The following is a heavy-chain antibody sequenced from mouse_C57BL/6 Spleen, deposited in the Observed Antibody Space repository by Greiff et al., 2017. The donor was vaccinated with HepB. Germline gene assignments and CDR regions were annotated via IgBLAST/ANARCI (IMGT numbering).Heavy chain of an antibody. D-gene: IGHD1-1*01. Sequence: EVNLVESGGGLVQPGGSLKLSCAASGFTFSDYYMYWVRQTPEKRLEWVAYISNGGGSTYYPDTVKGRFTISRDNAKNTRYLQMSRLKSEDTAMDYCARHDYGSSYGFAYWGQGTLVTVSA. CDR2: ISNGGGST. CDR1: GFTFSDYY. V-gene: IGHV5-12*01. J-gene: IGHJ3*01. CDR3: ARHDYGSSYGFAY.